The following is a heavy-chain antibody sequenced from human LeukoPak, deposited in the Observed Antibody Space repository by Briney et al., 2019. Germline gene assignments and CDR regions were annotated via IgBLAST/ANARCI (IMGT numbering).Heavy chain of an antibody. Sequence: GGPLRLSCAASGFTFSTYSMNWVRQAPGKGLEWVSYISSSSFTIHYADSVKGRFTISRDNAKSSLYLQMNSLRAEDTAVYYCAREICGSDCYSTFDYWGQGALVTVSS. J-gene: IGHJ4*02. V-gene: IGHV3-48*04. CDR3: AREICGSDCYSTFDY. CDR1: GFTFSTYS. CDR2: ISSSSFTI. D-gene: IGHD2-21*02.